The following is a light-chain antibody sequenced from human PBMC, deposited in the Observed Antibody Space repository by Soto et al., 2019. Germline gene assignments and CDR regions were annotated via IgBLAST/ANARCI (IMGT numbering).Light chain of an antibody. V-gene: IGKV3-15*01. CDR3: QQHSKWPIT. J-gene: IGKJ5*01. CDR2: GIS. CDR1: QSVDSN. Sequence: EIVMTQSPGTLSLSPGETATLSCRASQSVDSNYLAWYQQKPGQAPRLLVYGISTRATDIPARLSGSGSGTEFTLTISSLQSEDFGIYYCQQHSKWPITFGQGTRLEI.